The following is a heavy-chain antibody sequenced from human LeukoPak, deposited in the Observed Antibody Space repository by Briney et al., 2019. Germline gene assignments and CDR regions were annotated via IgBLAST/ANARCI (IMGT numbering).Heavy chain of an antibody. Sequence: PGGSLRLSCAASGFTFSSYAMSCVRQAPGKGLEWVSAISGSGGSTYYADSVKGRFTISRDNSKNTLYLQMNSLRAEDTAVYYCAKDRVGSSSWYPYYFDYWGQGTLVTVSS. D-gene: IGHD6-13*01. J-gene: IGHJ4*02. V-gene: IGHV3-23*01. CDR1: GFTFSSYA. CDR2: ISGSGGST. CDR3: AKDRVGSSSWYPYYFDY.